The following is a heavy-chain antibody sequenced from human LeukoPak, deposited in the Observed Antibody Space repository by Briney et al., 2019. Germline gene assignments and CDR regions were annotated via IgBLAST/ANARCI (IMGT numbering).Heavy chain of an antibody. D-gene: IGHD5-18*01. CDR3: ARSGYKYGADTLDI. Sequence: PSETLSPTCTVSGDSITSYYWSWIRQPPGKGLEWIGYIYYSGSTNYNPSLKSRVTISLDTSRTQFSLKLSSVTAADTAVYFCARSGYKYGADTLDIWGQGTMVTVSS. CDR1: GDSITSYY. V-gene: IGHV4-59*01. CDR2: IYYSGST. J-gene: IGHJ3*02.